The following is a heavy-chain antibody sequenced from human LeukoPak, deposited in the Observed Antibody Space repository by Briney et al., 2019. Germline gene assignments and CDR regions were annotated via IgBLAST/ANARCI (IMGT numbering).Heavy chain of an antibody. V-gene: IGHV3-23*01. Sequence: SGGSLRLSCAASGFTFSSYAMTWARQAPGKGLEWVSTIGGGGDSTWYADSVKGRFTISRDNSKSTLFLQMNSLRAEDTAVYHCAGYNYARGRFFDYWGQGTLVTVSS. J-gene: IGHJ4*02. CDR3: AGYNYARGRFFDY. CDR1: GFTFSSYA. D-gene: IGHD5-18*01. CDR2: IGGGGDST.